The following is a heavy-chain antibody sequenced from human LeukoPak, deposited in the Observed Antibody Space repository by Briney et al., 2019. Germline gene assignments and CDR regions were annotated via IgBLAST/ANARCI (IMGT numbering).Heavy chain of an antibody. Sequence: GGSLRLSCAASGFTFSSYAMHWVRQAPGKGLEWVAVISYDGSNKYYADSVKGRFTISRDNSKNTLYLQMNSLRAEDTAVYYCAKEAGYSTKRHFDYWGQGTLVTVSS. CDR2: ISYDGSNK. CDR3: AKEAGYSTKRHFDY. V-gene: IGHV3-30-3*01. CDR1: GFTFSSYA. D-gene: IGHD1-26*01. J-gene: IGHJ4*02.